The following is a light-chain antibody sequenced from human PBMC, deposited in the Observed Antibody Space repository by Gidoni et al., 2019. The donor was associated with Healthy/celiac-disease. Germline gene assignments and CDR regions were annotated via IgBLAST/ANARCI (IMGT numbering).Light chain of an antibody. CDR1: QSVSSY. J-gene: IGKJ4*01. Sequence: EIVLTQSPATLSLSPGERATLSCRASQSVSSYLAWYQQKPGQAPRLLIYDASNRATGIPARFSGSGSGTDFTLTISSLEPEDFAVYYCQQRSNRRLTFXGXTKVEIK. CDR2: DAS. CDR3: QQRSNRRLT. V-gene: IGKV3-11*01.